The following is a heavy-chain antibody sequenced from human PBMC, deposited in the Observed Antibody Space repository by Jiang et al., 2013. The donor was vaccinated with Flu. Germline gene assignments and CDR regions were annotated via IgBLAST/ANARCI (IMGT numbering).Heavy chain of an antibody. CDR1: GTFSSYA. CDR3: ARGTNGDRGAFDI. CDR2: IIPIFGTA. D-gene: IGHD3-10*01. Sequence: GTFSSYAISWVRQAPGQGLEWMGGIIPIFGTANYAQKFQGRVTITADESTSTAYMELSSLRSEDTAVYYCARGTNGDRGAFDIWGQGTMVTVSS. J-gene: IGHJ3*02. V-gene: IGHV1-69*01.